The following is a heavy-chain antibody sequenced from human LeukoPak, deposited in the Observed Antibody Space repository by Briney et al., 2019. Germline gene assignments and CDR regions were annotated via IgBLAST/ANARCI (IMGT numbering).Heavy chain of an antibody. CDR1: GGSISSSSYY. CDR3: ARDYYDSSGLTPNWYFDL. Sequence: SETLSLTCTVSGGSISSSSYYWGWIRQPPGKGLEWIGSIYYSGSTYYNPSLKSRVTISVDTSKNQFSLKLSSVTAADTAVYYCARDYYDSSGLTPNWYFDLWGRGTLVTVSS. D-gene: IGHD3-22*01. V-gene: IGHV4-39*07. J-gene: IGHJ2*01. CDR2: IYYSGST.